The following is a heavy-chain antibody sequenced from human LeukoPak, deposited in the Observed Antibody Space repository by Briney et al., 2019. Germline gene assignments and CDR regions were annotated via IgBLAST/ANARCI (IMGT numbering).Heavy chain of an antibody. CDR3: ARDYRSGIYSFYGMDV. CDR2: IYSGGSK. Sequence: GGPLRLSCAASGXTVSSNSVSWVRQAPGKGLEWVSVIYSGGSKYYGHSVKGRFTISRDNSKNTLYLQMNSLRAEDTAVYYCARDYRSGIYSFYGMDVWGQGTTVTVSS. V-gene: IGHV3-53*01. J-gene: IGHJ6*02. D-gene: IGHD3-10*01. CDR1: GXTVSSNS.